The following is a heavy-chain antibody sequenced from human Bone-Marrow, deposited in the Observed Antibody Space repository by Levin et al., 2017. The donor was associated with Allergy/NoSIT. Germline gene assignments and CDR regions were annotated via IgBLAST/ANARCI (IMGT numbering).Heavy chain of an antibody. CDR2: IWFDGTNK. CDR1: GFTFSSYA. D-gene: IGHD6-19*01. Sequence: PGGSLRLSCAASGFTFSSYAMHWVRQAPGKGLEWVAFIWFDGTNKYYADSVKGRFTISRDNSKNTLYLQMNSLRAEDTAVYYCARAGRSSDWNTYYFDYWGQGTLVTVSS. CDR3: ARAGRSSDWNTYYFDY. V-gene: IGHV3-33*01. J-gene: IGHJ4*02.